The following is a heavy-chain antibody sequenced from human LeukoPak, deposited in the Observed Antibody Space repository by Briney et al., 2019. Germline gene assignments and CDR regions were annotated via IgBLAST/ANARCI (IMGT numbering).Heavy chain of an antibody. Sequence: GGSLRLSCVASGFTFGHYAMSWVRQAPGKGLEWVSSISGSDVSTYYAESVKGRFTISRDNAKNSLYLQMNSLRAEDTALYYCARSFGQLSSSYFDYWGQGTLVTVSS. CDR2: ISGSDVST. CDR3: ARSFGQLSSSYFDY. V-gene: IGHV3-23*01. CDR1: GFTFGHYA. D-gene: IGHD3-10*01. J-gene: IGHJ4*02.